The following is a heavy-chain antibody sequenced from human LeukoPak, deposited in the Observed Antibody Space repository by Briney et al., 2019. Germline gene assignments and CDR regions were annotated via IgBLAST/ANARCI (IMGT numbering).Heavy chain of an antibody. V-gene: IGHV4-59*01. CDR1: GGSISSYY. Sequence: PSETLSLTCTVSGGSISSYYWSWIRQPPGKGLEWIGYIYYSGSTNYNPSLKSRVTISVDTSKNQFSLKLSSVTAADTAVYYCAGSRTGHRYSNSLDYWGQGTLVTVSS. D-gene: IGHD6-6*01. J-gene: IGHJ4*02. CDR3: AGSRTGHRYSNSLDY. CDR2: IYYSGST.